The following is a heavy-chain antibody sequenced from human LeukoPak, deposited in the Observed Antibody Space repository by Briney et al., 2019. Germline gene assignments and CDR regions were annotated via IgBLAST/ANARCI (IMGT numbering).Heavy chain of an antibody. D-gene: IGHD3-3*01. CDR2: IYDRGIT. CDR3: ARGPARDDFWSGSLPAYSDY. CDR1: GGSISSCGYY. Sequence: NTSATLSLTCTVSGGSISSCGYYVSWIRQHPGKGLAWIRYIYDRGITDYDPSQTGRLTISIDTAKNHFSLTLRSVTAADTAVYYCARGPARDDFWSGSLPAYSDYWGQGTLVTVSS. J-gene: IGHJ4*02. V-gene: IGHV4-31*03.